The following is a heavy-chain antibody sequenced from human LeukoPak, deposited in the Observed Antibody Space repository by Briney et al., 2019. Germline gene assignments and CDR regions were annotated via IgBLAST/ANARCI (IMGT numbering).Heavy chain of an antibody. CDR1: GGSISRSNW. J-gene: IGHJ4*02. CDR3: ASPRAERSTWYAVDY. V-gene: IGHV4-4*02. Sequence: SETLSLTCAVSGGSISRSNWWSWVRQSPGKGLEWIGEIYDNGSTNYNPSLKSRVTISVDKSKNQFSLELSSVTAADTAVYYCASPRAERSTWYAVDYWGQGTLVTVSA. CDR2: IYDNGST. D-gene: IGHD6-13*01.